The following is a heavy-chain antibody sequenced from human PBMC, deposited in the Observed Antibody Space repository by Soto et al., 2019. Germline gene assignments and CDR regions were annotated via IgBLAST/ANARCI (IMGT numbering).Heavy chain of an antibody. CDR1: GYTFSSYD. Sequence: GASVKVSCKASGYTFSSYDINWVRQATGQGLEWMGWMNPNSGGTGYAQKFQGRVTMTRSTSESTAHMELSSLRSEDTAVYYCTSAVAGTVGAFDMWGQGTMVTVSS. CDR2: MNPNSGGT. CDR3: TSAVAGTVGAFDM. V-gene: IGHV1-8*01. D-gene: IGHD6-19*01. J-gene: IGHJ3*02.